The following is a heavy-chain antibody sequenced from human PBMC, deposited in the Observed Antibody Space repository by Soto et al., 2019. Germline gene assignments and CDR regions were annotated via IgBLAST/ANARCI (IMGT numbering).Heavy chain of an antibody. Sequence: ASETLSLTCAVSGGYISSGGYSWSWIRQPPGKGLEWIGYIYHSGSTYYNPSLKSRVTISVDRSKNQFSLKLSSVTAADTAVYYCARVPDRWGQGTLVTVYS. CDR3: ARVPDR. D-gene: IGHD2-2*01. CDR2: IYHSGST. V-gene: IGHV4-30-2*01. CDR1: GGYISSGGYS. J-gene: IGHJ5*02.